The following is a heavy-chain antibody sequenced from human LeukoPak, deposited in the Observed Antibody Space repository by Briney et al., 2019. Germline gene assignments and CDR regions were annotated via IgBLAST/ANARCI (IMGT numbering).Heavy chain of an antibody. J-gene: IGHJ3*02. CDR1: GFTFNNYA. D-gene: IGHD4-17*01. CDR2: ISGIGGST. V-gene: IGHV3-23*01. CDR3: AKDVTVTPSRDAFDI. Sequence: PGGSLRLSCAPPGFTFNNYAMSWVRQAPRKGLEWVSAISGIGGSTYYAYSVKGHFTISRDNTKNTLYLQMNSLRAEDTAVYYCAKDVTVTPSRDAFDIWGQGTMVTVSS.